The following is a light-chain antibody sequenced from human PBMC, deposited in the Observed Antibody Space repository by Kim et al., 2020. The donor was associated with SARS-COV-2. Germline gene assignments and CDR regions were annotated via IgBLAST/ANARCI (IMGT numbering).Light chain of an antibody. Sequence: ASPEGRAPHSCRGRRSVSSNLAWYQQKPGQAPRRLINGASTRATGIPARFSGSGSGTEFTLTISSLQSEDFAFYYCQQYNPSPLTFGGGTKVDIK. CDR2: GAS. CDR1: RSVSSN. J-gene: IGKJ4*01. CDR3: QQYNPSPLT. V-gene: IGKV3-15*01.